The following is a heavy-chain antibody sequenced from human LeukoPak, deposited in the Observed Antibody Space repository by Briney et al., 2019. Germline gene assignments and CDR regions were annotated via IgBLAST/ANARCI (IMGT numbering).Heavy chain of an antibody. CDR3: ARCLSGYREDFDY. CDR1: GFPFRTYW. D-gene: IGHD5-12*01. Sequence: GGSLRLSCAASGFPFRTYWMHWVRQAPGKGLVWVSGISSDGSTTSYADSVKGRFTTSRDSAKNTLYLQMNSLRAEDTAVYYCARCLSGYREDFDYWGQGTLVTVSS. J-gene: IGHJ4*02. V-gene: IGHV3-74*01. CDR2: ISSDGSTT.